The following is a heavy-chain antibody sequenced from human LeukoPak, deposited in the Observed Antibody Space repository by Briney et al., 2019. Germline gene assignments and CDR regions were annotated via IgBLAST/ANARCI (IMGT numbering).Heavy chain of an antibody. J-gene: IGHJ6*03. CDR1: GYTFTSYD. Sequence: ASVKVSCKASGYTFTSYDINWVRQATGQGLEWMGWMNPNSGNTGYAQKFQGRVTITRNTSISTAYMELSSLRSEDTAVYYCAGGLGAKLGGYYMDVWGKGTTVTVSS. V-gene: IGHV1-8*03. D-gene: IGHD3-16*01. CDR2: MNPNSGNT. CDR3: AGGLGAKLGGYYMDV.